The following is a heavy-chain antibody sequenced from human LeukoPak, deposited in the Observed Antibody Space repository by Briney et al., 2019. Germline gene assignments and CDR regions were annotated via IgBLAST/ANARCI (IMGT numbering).Heavy chain of an antibody. D-gene: IGHD3-16*01. CDR2: IYYTGYT. CDR1: GGSISNSNWY. V-gene: IGHV4-39*05. Sequence: SETPSLTCTVSGGSISNSNWYLVWIRQPPGKGLEWIGSIYYTGYTYYNPSLKSRVTISVDTSRNQFSLNLNSVAAADTAVYYCVAGPNFGTFDYWGQGTLVTVSS. CDR3: VAGPNFGTFDY. J-gene: IGHJ4*02.